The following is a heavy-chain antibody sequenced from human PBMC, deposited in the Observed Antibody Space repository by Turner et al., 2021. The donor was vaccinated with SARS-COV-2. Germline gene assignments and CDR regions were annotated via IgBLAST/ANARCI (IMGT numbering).Heavy chain of an antibody. V-gene: IGHV1-69*15. CDR1: GGTFSSYA. D-gene: IGHD3-9*01. CDR3: AAGYYDILTGYYSYYYYGMDV. Sequence: QVQLVQSGAEVKKPGSSVKVSCKASGGTFSSYAISWVRQAPGQGLEWMGRIIPIFGIANYAQKFQGRVTITADESTSTAYMELSSLRSEDTAVYYCAAGYYDILTGYYSYYYYGMDVWGQGTTVTVSS. CDR2: IIPIFGIA. J-gene: IGHJ6*02.